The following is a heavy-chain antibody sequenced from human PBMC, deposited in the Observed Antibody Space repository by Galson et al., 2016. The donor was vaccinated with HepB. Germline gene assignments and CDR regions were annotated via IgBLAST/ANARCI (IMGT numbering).Heavy chain of an antibody. CDR2: FDPEDGER. Sequence: SVKVSCKVSGYTLTELSMHWVRQAPGKGLEWMGGFDPEDGERMYAETFQGRVTMTEDTSTDTAYMDLSSLSSEDTAVYYCAVVMVDFELDAFDFWGQGTMVTVSS. CDR3: AVVMVDFELDAFDF. V-gene: IGHV1-24*01. CDR1: GYTLTELS. J-gene: IGHJ3*01. D-gene: IGHD2-15*01.